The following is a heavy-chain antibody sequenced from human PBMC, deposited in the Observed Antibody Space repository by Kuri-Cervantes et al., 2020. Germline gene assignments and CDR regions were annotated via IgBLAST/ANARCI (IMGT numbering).Heavy chain of an antibody. CDR3: ASSSRRDGYNPDY. V-gene: IGHV4-59*01. Sequence: SETLSLICTVSGGSISSYYWSWIRQPPGKGLEWIGYIYYRGSTNYNPSLKSRVTISVDTSKNQFSLKLSSATAADTAVYYCASSSRRDGYNPDYWGQGTLVTVSS. CDR1: GGSISSYY. CDR2: IYYRGST. D-gene: IGHD5-24*01. J-gene: IGHJ4*02.